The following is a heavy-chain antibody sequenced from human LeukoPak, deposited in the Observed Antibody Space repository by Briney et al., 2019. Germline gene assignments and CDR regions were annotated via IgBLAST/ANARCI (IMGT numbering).Heavy chain of an antibody. J-gene: IGHJ4*02. CDR2: IYYSGST. Sequence: PSETLSLTCTVSGGSISSSSYYWGWIRQPPGKGLEWIGSIYYSGSTYYNLSLKSRVTISVDTSKNQFSLKLSSVTAADTAVYYCARLTWDRVGGYDSSYFDYWGQGTLVTVSS. CDR3: ARLTWDRVGGYDSSYFDY. CDR1: GGSISSSSYY. V-gene: IGHV4-39*01. D-gene: IGHD5-12*01.